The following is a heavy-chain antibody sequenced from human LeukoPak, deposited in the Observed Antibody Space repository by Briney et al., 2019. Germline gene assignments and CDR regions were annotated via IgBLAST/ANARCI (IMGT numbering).Heavy chain of an antibody. CDR2: INHSGST. V-gene: IGHV4-34*01. CDR3: ARGVARHWYFDL. CDR1: GXSFSGYY. Sequence: SETLSLTCAVFGXSFSGYYWCWIRQPPGKGLEWIGEINHSGSTNYNPSLKSRVTISVDTSKNQFSLKLSSVTAADTAVYYCARGVARHWYFDLWGRGTLVTVSS. J-gene: IGHJ2*01. D-gene: IGHD2-15*01.